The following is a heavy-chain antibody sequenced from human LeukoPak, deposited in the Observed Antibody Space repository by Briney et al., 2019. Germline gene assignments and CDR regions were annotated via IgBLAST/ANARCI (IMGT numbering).Heavy chain of an antibody. CDR3: ARAVVTAINWFDP. Sequence: PSETLSLTCAVSGGSISSGGYSWSWIRQPPGKGLGWIGYIYHSGSTYYNPSLKSRVTISVDRSKNQFSLKLSSVTAADTAVYYCARAVVTAINWFDPWGQGTLVTVSS. J-gene: IGHJ5*02. V-gene: IGHV4-30-2*01. D-gene: IGHD2-21*02. CDR2: IYHSGST. CDR1: GGSISSGGYS.